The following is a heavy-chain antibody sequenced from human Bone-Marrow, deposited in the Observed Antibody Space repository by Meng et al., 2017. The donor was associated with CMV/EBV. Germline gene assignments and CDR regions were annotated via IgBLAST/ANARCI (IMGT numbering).Heavy chain of an antibody. CDR3: ARNSPGGNYLYYGMDV. D-gene: IGHD4-23*01. Sequence: SVKVSCKASGGTFSSYAISWVRQAPGQGLEWMGGIIPILGIANYAQKFQGRVTITADKSTSTAYMELSSLRSEDTAVYYCARNSPGGNYLYYGMDVWGQGTTVTVYS. V-gene: IGHV1-69*10. CDR2: IIPILGIA. CDR1: GGTFSSYA. J-gene: IGHJ6*01.